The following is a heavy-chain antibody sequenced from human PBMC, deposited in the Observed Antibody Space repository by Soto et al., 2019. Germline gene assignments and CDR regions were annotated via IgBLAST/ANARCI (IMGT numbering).Heavy chain of an antibody. CDR3: ARDRRIAVAGQNWFDP. CDR1: GFTFSSYA. Sequence: GGSLRLSCAASGFTFSSYAMSWVRQAPGKGLEWVSYISSSSSTIYYADSVKGRFTSSRDNAKNSLYLQMNSLRAEDTAVYYCARDRRIAVAGQNWFDPWGRGTLVTVSS. J-gene: IGHJ5*02. V-gene: IGHV3-48*01. CDR2: ISSSSSTI. D-gene: IGHD6-19*01.